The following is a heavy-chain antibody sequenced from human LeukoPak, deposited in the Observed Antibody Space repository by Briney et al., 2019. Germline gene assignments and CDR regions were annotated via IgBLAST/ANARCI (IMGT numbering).Heavy chain of an antibody. CDR3: ARTPDYYDSSGYYSYPLDY. J-gene: IGHJ4*02. V-gene: IGHV1-18*01. CDR1: GYTFTSYG. CDR2: ISAYNGNT. Sequence: ASVKVSCKASGYTFTSYGISWVRQAPGQGLEWMGWISAYNGNTNYAQKLQGRVTMTTDTSTSTAYMELRSLRSDDTAVYYCARTPDYYDSSGYYSYPLDYWGQGTLVTVPS. D-gene: IGHD3-22*01.